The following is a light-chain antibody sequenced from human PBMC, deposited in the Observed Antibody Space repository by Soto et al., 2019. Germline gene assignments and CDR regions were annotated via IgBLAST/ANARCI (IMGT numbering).Light chain of an antibody. CDR2: EVS. V-gene: IGLV2-14*01. CDR3: SSYTTSTTLDWV. Sequence: QSALTQPASVSGSPGQSITISCTGTSSDVGGYDYVSWYQQHPGKAPKLMIYEVSHRPSGVSHRFSGSKSGNTASLTISGLQAEDEADYYCSSYTTSTTLDWVFGGGTQLTVL. J-gene: IGLJ3*02. CDR1: SSDVGGYDY.